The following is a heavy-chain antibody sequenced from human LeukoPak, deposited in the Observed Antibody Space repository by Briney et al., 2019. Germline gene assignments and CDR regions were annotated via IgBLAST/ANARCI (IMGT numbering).Heavy chain of an antibody. J-gene: IGHJ4*02. D-gene: IGHD7-27*01. CDR3: AKDLNWGPDY. CDR2: ISGNGGKT. Sequence: GGSLRLSCAASGFTFSTYGMSWVRQAPGKGLEWVSAISGNGGKTYYADSVKGRFTISRDNSKNTLYLQMNSLRADDTAVYYCAKDLNWGPDYWGQGTLVTVSS. V-gene: IGHV3-23*01. CDR1: GFTFSTYG.